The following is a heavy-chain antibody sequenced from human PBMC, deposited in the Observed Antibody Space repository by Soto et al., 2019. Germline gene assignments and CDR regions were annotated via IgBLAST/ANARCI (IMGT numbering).Heavy chain of an antibody. D-gene: IGHD3-10*01. CDR1: GFTFSSYD. J-gene: IGHJ5*02. CDR2: ICTGGDT. Sequence: EVQLVESGGGLVQPGGSLRLSCAASGFTFSSYDMHWVRQATGKGLEWVSTICTGGDTYYAGSVKGRFTISRENAKNTLYLQMNSQRAGDTAVYYCARGVTMVRGVIIAWFYPWGQGTLVTVSS. V-gene: IGHV3-13*01. CDR3: ARGVTMVRGVIIAWFYP.